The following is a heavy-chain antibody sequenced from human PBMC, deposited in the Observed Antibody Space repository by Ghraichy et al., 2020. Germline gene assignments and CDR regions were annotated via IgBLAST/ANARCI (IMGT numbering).Heavy chain of an antibody. CDR2: ITSSSRTK. CDR1: GFSFSSYS. J-gene: IGHJ6*02. D-gene: IGHD4-23*01. Sequence: GGSLRLSCVGSGFSFSSYSMNWVRQSPGKGLEWVSYITSSSRTKSYADSVKGRFTISRDNAQNSLYLQMNSLRDEDTAVYYCARGSPVVRFYYYDAIAVSAPGTTVTVSS. CDR3: ARGSPVVRFYYYDAIAV. V-gene: IGHV3-48*02.